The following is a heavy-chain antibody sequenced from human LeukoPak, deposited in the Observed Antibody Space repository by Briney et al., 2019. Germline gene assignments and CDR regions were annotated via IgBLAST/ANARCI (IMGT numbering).Heavy chain of an antibody. V-gene: IGHV4-59*01. CDR2: VYDNDIS. CDR3: ARGLVLATDDAFDI. Sequence: SETLSLTCNVSGASIRSYFWSWIRQSPGKGLEWIGYVYDNDISNFNPSLESRVTILVDRSKSQFSLQLRSVTAADTAVYYCARGLVLATDDAFDIWGPGTMVTVSS. D-gene: IGHD5-12*01. J-gene: IGHJ3*02. CDR1: GASIRSYF.